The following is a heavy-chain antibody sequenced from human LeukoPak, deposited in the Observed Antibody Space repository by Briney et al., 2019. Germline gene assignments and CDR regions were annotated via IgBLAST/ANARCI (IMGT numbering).Heavy chain of an antibody. CDR1: GFTFRSYA. Sequence: GGSLRLSCAASGFTFRSYAMHWVRQAPGKGLEWVAVISYDGSNKYYADSVKGRFTISRDNSKNTLYLQMNSLRAEDTAVYYCAKLQGGYSGSANIFDYWGQGTLVTVSS. J-gene: IGHJ4*02. D-gene: IGHD1-26*01. V-gene: IGHV3-30*18. CDR3: AKLQGGYSGSANIFDY. CDR2: ISYDGSNK.